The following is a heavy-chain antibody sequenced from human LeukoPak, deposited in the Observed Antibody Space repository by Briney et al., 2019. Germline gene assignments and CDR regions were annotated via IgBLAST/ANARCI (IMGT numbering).Heavy chain of an antibody. CDR3: VRQDCSGTSCYLGY. J-gene: IGHJ4*02. CDR1: GGSVSSGSYY. Sequence: KPSETLSLTCTVSGGSVSSGSYYWSWIRQPPGKGLEWIGYVYYSGSTNYNPSLKSRVTTSVDTSKNQFSLKLNSVTAADTAVYYCVRQDCSGTSCYLGYWGQGTLVTVSS. D-gene: IGHD2-2*01. CDR2: VYYSGST. V-gene: IGHV4-61*01.